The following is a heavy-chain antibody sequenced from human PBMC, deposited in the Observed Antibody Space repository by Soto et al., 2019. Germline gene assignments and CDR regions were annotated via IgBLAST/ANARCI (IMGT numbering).Heavy chain of an antibody. CDR1: GFTFSYHA. D-gene: IGHD6-19*01. V-gene: IGHV3-23*01. CDR2: STNNGDRA. CDR3: ARPPLYSSGGYFDS. J-gene: IGHJ4*02. Sequence: HPGGSRRRSWVASGFTFSYHAMTWVRQAPGKGLEWVSTSTNNGDRAFYADSVKGRFTVSRDRSNNTLYLQMNSLRVDDTAVYFCARPPLYSSGGYFDSWGQGTLVTVSS.